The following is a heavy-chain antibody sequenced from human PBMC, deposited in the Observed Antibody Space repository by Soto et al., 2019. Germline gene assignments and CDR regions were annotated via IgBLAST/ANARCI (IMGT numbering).Heavy chain of an antibody. J-gene: IGHJ4*02. CDR3: ARNGWGMAPVGM. D-gene: IGHD1-26*01. CDR1: GFTVSNNY. CDR2: IYSGGTT. Sequence: EVQLVESGGGLVQPGGSLRLSCAASGFTVSNNYMIWFRLPPGKGLEWVSLIYSGGTTYYADSVKGRFTISRDNSKNPLYLQMNSLRVEDTAVYYCARNGWGMAPVGMWGPGTLVTVSS. V-gene: IGHV3-53*01.